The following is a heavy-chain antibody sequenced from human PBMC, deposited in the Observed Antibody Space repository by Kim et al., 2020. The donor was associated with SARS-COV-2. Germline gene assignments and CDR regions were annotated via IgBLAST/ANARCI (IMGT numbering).Heavy chain of an antibody. J-gene: IGHJ6*02. CDR3: ARLELSSGSFSRLYV. Sequence: GESLKISCKGSGYRFTSQWITWVRQMPGKGLEWMGRIDLSDSYTDYSPSFQGHVTIAGDKSITTAYLQWTSLKASDTGTYYCARLELSSGSFSRLYVWGQGTTVTVSS. CDR1: GYRFTSQW. V-gene: IGHV5-10-1*01. D-gene: IGHD3-10*01. CDR2: IDLSDSYT.